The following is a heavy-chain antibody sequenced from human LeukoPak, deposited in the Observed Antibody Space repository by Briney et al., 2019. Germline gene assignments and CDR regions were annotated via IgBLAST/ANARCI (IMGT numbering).Heavy chain of an antibody. CDR3: ARREGGYCSSTSCYAFDY. D-gene: IGHD2-2*03. V-gene: IGHV5-51*01. CDR1: GYSFTSYW. Sequence: GESLKISCKGSGYSFTSYWIGWVRQMPGKGLEWMGIIYPGDSDTRYSPSFQGQVTISADKSISTAYLQWSSLKASDTAMYYCARREGGYCSSTSCYAFDYWGQGTLVTVSS. J-gene: IGHJ4*02. CDR2: IYPGDSDT.